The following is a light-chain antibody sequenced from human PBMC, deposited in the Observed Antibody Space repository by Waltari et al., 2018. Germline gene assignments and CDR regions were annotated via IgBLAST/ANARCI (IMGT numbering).Light chain of an antibody. J-gene: IGLJ3*02. CDR2: GNN. V-gene: IGLV1-40*01. Sequence: QSVLTQPPSMSGAPGQRVTISCTGSSSNIGAGHDVHWYQVFPGTAPKLLINGNNNRPSGVPDRFSGSKSDTSASLAIGGLQAEDEADYYCQSFDIRLSGGVVFGGGTKVTVL. CDR1: SSNIGAGHD. CDR3: QSFDIRLSGGVV.